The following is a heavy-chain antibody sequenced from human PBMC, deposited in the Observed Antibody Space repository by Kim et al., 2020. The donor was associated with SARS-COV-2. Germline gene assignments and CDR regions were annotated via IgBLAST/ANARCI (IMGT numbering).Heavy chain of an antibody. CDR2: INTNAGNT. V-gene: IGHV7-4-1*01. CDR3: ARTDSHNVGGSCCY. D-gene: IGHD3-16*01. J-gene: IGHJ4*02. Sequence: ASVKVSCKASGYTFTGLSIHWVRQAPGQGLEWMGWINTNAGNTMYAQNFPGRFVITVDTSANTAYLELGSLRAEDTAVYYCARTDSHNVGGSCCYWCE. CDR1: GYTFTGLS.